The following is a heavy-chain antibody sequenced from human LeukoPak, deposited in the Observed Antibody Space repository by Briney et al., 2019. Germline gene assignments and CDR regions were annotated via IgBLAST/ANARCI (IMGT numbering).Heavy chain of an antibody. V-gene: IGHV4-59*08. D-gene: IGHD3-16*01. Sequence: PSETLSLTCNVSGGSIRTYYWSWIRQTPGKGLEWIGYFYYSGSTSYNPSLKSRVTISVDTSNNQFSLKLTSVTAADTALYYCARHRGDAYTPYYFDQWGQGTLVTVSS. CDR1: GGSIRTYY. CDR3: ARHRGDAYTPYYFDQ. J-gene: IGHJ4*02. CDR2: FYYSGST.